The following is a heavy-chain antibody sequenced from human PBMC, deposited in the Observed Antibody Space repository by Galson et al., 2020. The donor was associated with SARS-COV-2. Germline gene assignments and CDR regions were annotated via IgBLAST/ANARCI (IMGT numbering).Heavy chain of an antibody. V-gene: IGHV4-4*08. D-gene: IGHD6-6*01. Sequence: NSSETLSLTCSVSNGSISSDYWAWIRQTPGKGLEWIGFFHSDGSTNYNPSLKSRVTISVDTSKNRFSLKLSSLTAADTAVYFCARYTTSSVSFDYWGQGTLVTVSS. CDR3: ARYTTSSVSFDY. CDR2: FHSDGST. CDR1: NGSISSDY. J-gene: IGHJ4*02.